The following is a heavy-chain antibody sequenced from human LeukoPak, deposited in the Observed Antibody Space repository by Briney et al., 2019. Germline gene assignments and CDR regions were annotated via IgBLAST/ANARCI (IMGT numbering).Heavy chain of an antibody. V-gene: IGHV6-1*01. CDR1: RDSVSSNSGA. Sequence: SQTLSLTCAISRDSVSSNSGAWICTTQSQARGLEWLGSPYYRSKWYNDYAVSVKSRITISPDTSKNQFSLQLNSVTPEDMAVYYCARESGYYYYMDVWGKGTTVTISS. CDR2: PYYRSKWYN. CDR3: ARESGYYYYMDV. J-gene: IGHJ6*03.